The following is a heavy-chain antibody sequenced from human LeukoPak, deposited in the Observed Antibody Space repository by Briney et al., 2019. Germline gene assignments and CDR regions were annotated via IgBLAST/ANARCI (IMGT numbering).Heavy chain of an antibody. CDR2: INHSGST. J-gene: IGHJ4*02. CDR3: ARGDYVWGSYQLPFDY. CDR1: GGSFSGYY. D-gene: IGHD3-16*01. V-gene: IGHV4-34*01. Sequence: SETLSLTCAVYGGSFSGYYWSWIRQPPGKGLEWIGEINHSGSTNYNPSLKSRVTISVDTSKNQFSLKLSSVTAADTAVYYCARGDYVWGSYQLPFDYWGQGTLVTVSS.